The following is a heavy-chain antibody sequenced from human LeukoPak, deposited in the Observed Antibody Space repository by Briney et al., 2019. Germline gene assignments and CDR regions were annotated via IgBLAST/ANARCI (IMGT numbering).Heavy chain of an antibody. CDR1: VGTFSNVV. Sequence: GASVKVSCKASVGTFSNVVICGVRQAPGQGLEWMGRIIPIFGTANYAQKFQGKVTITADESTNTAYMELSSLRLEDTAVYYCATDMVGYCGDVTCYSEAYWGQGTLVTVSS. D-gene: IGHD2-21*01. V-gene: IGHV1-69*13. CDR2: IIPIFGTA. CDR3: ATDMVGYCGDVTCYSEAY. J-gene: IGHJ4*02.